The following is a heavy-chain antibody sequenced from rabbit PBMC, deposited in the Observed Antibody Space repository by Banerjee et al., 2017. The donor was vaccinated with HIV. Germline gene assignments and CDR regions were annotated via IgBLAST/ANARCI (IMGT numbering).Heavy chain of an antibody. CDR2: IFTSSGGT. CDR1: GIDFSSSYS. V-gene: IGHV1S40*01. Sequence: QSLEESGGDLVKPGASLTLTCTAFGIDFSSSYSMGWVRQAPGKGLEWIACIFTSSGGTAYASWAKGRFTISKTSSTVTLQMTSLTAADTATYFCARGDIGSSSLFKLWGPGTLVTVS. CDR3: ARGDIGSSSLFKL. D-gene: IGHD8-1*01. J-gene: IGHJ4*01.